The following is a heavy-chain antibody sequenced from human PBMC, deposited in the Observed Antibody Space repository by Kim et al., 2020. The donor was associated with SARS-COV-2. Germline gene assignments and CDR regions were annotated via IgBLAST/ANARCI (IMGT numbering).Heavy chain of an antibody. J-gene: IGHJ4*02. CDR3: ARQEGYSSSCYNY. D-gene: IGHD6-13*01. Sequence: YNPSLKSRVTISVDTSKNQFSLKLSSVTAADTAVYYCARQEGYSSSCYNYWGQGTLVTVSS. V-gene: IGHV4-39*01.